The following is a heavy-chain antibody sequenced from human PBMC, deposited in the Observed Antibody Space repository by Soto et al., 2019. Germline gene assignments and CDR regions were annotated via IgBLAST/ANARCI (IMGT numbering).Heavy chain of an antibody. CDR3: DSGRGGTYDVFDI. CDR1: AGAISTYF. J-gene: IGHJ3*02. V-gene: IGHV4-59*01. D-gene: IGHD6-25*01. Sequence: PXQILALPGTVSAGAISTYFWSWIRQPPGKGLEWIVYIYYSATTNYNPSLKSRVTILLDTSKNQFSLRLSSVTAADTAVYYCDSGRGGTYDVFDIWGQGTLVTVSS. CDR2: IYYSATT.